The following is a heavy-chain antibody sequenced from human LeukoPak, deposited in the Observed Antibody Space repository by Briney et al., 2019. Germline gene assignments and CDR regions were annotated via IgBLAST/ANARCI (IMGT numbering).Heavy chain of an antibody. J-gene: IGHJ3*02. V-gene: IGHV3-23*01. CDR1: GFSVSTYA. Sequence: GESLRLSCAVSGFSVSTYAMSWARQAPGKGLEWVSAIVGSRDKTYYAESVKGRFTISRDNSKNTLYLQMNSLRAEDTAVYYCARYLTGWSSAFDIWGQGTMVTVSS. CDR3: ARYLTGWSSAFDI. D-gene: IGHD6-19*01. CDR2: IVGSRDKT.